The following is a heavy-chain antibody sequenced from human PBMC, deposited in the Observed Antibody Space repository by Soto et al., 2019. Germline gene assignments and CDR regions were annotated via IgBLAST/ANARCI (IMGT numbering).Heavy chain of an antibody. Sequence: QVQLQESGPGLVKPSQTLSLTCIVSGGSMSSRDYYWSWIRQYPGKGLEWIGYIYYSGSTYYHSSLMRRISRSIDTSKQQFSLKLNSVTAADTAVYYCARERLDSGVGQGAMDVWGQGITVTVSS. D-gene: IGHD2-8*01. CDR1: GGSMSSRDYY. V-gene: IGHV4-31*03. CDR3: ARERLDSGVGQGAMDV. CDR2: IYYSGST. J-gene: IGHJ6*02.